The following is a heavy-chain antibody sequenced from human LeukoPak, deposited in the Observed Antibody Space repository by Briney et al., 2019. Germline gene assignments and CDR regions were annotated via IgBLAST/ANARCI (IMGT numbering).Heavy chain of an antibody. CDR2: IYSGGTT. J-gene: IGHJ4*02. Sequence: GGSLRLSCVVSGFTVNMNYMSWVRQAPGKGLEWVSVIYSGGTTYYADSVKGRFTISRDSSKNTLYLQMNSLRVEDTAVYYCARELWDRSGWYYCDYWGQGTLVTVSS. V-gene: IGHV3-53*01. CDR3: ARELWDRSGWYYCDY. CDR1: GFTVNMNY. D-gene: IGHD6-19*01.